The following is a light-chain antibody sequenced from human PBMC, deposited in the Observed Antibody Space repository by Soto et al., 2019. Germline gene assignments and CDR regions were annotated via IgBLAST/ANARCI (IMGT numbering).Light chain of an antibody. CDR2: RAS. CDR3: QQYESSPLT. CDR1: QSVSNSF. V-gene: IGKV3-20*01. Sequence: ELVLTQSPDTLSLSPGERATLSCRASQSVSNSFLAWYHQKPDQAPRLLIYRASSRSTGIPDRFTGSGSGTDFTLTISRLEPEDFAVYYCQQYESSPLTLGGGTTVEI. J-gene: IGKJ4*01.